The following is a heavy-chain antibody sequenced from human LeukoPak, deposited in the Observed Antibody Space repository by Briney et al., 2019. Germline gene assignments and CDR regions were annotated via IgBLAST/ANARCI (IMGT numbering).Heavy chain of an antibody. V-gene: IGHV4-4*02. J-gene: IGHJ4*02. Sequence: SETLSLTCAVSGASISSTNWWSWVRQPPGKGLEWIGEINHSGSTNYNPSLKSRVTISVDTSKNQFSLKLSSVTAADTAVYYCARAVEGFYDILTGYPFDYWGQGTLVTVSS. CDR1: GASISSTNW. CDR3: ARAVEGFYDILTGYPFDY. CDR2: INHSGST. D-gene: IGHD3-9*01.